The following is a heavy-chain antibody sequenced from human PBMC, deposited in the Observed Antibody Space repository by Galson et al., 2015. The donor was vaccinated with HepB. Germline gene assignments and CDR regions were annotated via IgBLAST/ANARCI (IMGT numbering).Heavy chain of an antibody. V-gene: IGHV3-23*01. Sequence: SLRLSCAASGFTFSSYAMSWVRQAPGKGLEWVSAISGSGGSTYYADSVKGRFTISRDNSKNPLYLQMNSLRAEDTAVYYCAKDQYYDSSGYYRHYYYYGMDVWGQGTTVTVSS. CDR3: AKDQYYDSSGYYRHYYYYGMDV. CDR1: GFTFSSYA. J-gene: IGHJ6*02. CDR2: ISGSGGST. D-gene: IGHD3-22*01.